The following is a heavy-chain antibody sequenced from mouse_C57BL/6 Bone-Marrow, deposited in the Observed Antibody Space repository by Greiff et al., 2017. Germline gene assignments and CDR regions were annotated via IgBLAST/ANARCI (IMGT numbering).Heavy chain of an antibody. CDR2: ISDGGSYT. J-gene: IGHJ3*01. Sequence: EVQGVESGGGLVKPGGSLKLSCAASGFTFSSYAMSWVRQTPEKRLEWVATISDGGSYTYYPENVKGRFTISRDNAKNNLYLQMSNLKSEDTAMYYCARAGSSEAWFAYWGQGTLVTVSA. D-gene: IGHD1-1*01. CDR3: ARAGSSEAWFAY. V-gene: IGHV5-4*01. CDR1: GFTFSSYA.